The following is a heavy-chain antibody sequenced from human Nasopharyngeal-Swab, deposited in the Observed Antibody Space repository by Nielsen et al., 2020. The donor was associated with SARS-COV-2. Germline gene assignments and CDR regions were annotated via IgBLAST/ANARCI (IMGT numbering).Heavy chain of an antibody. CDR2: IYYSGST. V-gene: IGHV4-59*01. Sequence: SETLSLTCTVSGGSISSYYWSWIRQPPGKGLEWIGYIYYSGSTNYNPSLKSRVTISVDTSKNQFSLKLSSVTAADTAVYYCAREPSMVRGPFDPWGQGTLVTVSS. D-gene: IGHD3-10*01. CDR1: GGSISSYY. CDR3: AREPSMVRGPFDP. J-gene: IGHJ5*02.